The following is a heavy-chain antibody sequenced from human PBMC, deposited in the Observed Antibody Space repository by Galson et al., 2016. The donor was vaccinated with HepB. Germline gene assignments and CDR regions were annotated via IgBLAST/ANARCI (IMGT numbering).Heavy chain of an antibody. CDR2: IGGSGDNT. V-gene: IGHV3-23*01. Sequence: SLRLSCAVSGFSFSTYAMSWVRQAPGKGLVWVSTIGGSGDNTYYADSVKGRFTISRDNSMNTLYLHMNSLRAEDTAVYYCAKDLLSDYVWGSYRFQDWGQGAPVTVSS. D-gene: IGHD3-16*02. CDR1: GFSFSTYA. CDR3: AKDLLSDYVWGSYRFQD. J-gene: IGHJ4*02.